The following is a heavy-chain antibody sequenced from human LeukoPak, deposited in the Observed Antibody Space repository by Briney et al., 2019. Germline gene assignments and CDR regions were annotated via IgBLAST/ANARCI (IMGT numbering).Heavy chain of an antibody. J-gene: IGHJ4*02. Sequence: GGSLRLSCAASGFTFSSYGMHWVRQAPGKGLECVAFIRYDGSNKYYADSVKGRFTISRDNSKNTLYLQMNSLRAEDTAVYYCARDRAEDDSSGYIHRDFDFWGQGTLVIVSS. CDR2: IRYDGSNK. D-gene: IGHD3-22*01. V-gene: IGHV3-30*02. CDR1: GFTFSSYG. CDR3: ARDRAEDDSSGYIHRDFDF.